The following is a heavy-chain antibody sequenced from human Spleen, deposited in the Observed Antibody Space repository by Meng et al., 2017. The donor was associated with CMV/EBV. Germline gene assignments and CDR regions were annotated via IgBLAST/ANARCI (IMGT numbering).Heavy chain of an antibody. Sequence: SETLSLTCTVSGDSITRSGYYWGWIRQAPGKGLEWLGSTNNSGYTYHNWSFKSRVTMSQDTSRNQFSLELRSVTATDTAVYYCARSPRGGCTSISCYTERPFDYWGQGTRVTVSS. CDR2: TNNSGYT. J-gene: IGHJ4*02. CDR1: GDSITRSGYY. V-gene: IGHV4-39*01. D-gene: IGHD2-2*02. CDR3: ARSPRGGCTSISCYTERPFDY.